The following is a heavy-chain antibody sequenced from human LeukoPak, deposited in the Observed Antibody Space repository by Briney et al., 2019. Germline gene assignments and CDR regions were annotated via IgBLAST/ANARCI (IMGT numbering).Heavy chain of an antibody. J-gene: IGHJ4*01. D-gene: IGHD3-3*01. V-gene: IGHV1-69-2*01. Sequence: ASVKISCKASGYTFSDYYINWVKQAPGKGLEWVGRVDPENGEPKYAKKFQGRLTITADTSIDTVYMELRGLTSEDTALYFCATELALRLLPWSRHFEFWGRGTLVTVSS. CDR1: GYTFSDYY. CDR2: VDPENGEP. CDR3: ATELALRLLPWSRHFEF.